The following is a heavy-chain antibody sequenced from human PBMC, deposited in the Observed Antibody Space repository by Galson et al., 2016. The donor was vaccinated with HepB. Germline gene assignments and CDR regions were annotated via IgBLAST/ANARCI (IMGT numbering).Heavy chain of an antibody. CDR1: GGTFSNYF. J-gene: IGHJ1*01. V-gene: IGHV4-34*01. CDR3: ARAPSSIRVYKYVQH. CDR2: ITHSGVT. D-gene: IGHD3-16*01. Sequence: SETLSLTCVVHGGTFSNYFWTWIRQTPGKGLEWIGDITHSGVTNYNPYLKSRVTISKNTSKNQFSLNLTSLTAADAAIYYGARAPSSIRVYKYVQHWGQGTLVTVSS.